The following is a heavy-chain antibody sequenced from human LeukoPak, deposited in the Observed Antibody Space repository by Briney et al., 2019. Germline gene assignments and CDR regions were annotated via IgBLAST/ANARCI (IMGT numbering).Heavy chain of an antibody. V-gene: IGHV4-39*01. D-gene: IGHD5-12*01. Sequence: SETLSLTRTVSGGSISSSSYYWGWIRQPPGKGLEWIGSIYYSGSTYYNPSLKSRVTISVDTSKNQFSLKLSSVTAADTAVYYCAGNVDIVATIYWYFDLWGRGTLVTVSS. CDR3: AGNVDIVATIYWYFDL. CDR1: GGSISSSSYY. CDR2: IYYSGST. J-gene: IGHJ2*01.